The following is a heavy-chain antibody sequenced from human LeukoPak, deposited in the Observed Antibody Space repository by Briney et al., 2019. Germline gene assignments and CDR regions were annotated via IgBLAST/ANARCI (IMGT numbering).Heavy chain of an antibody. D-gene: IGHD3-16*02. Sequence: SETLSLTCTVSGGSISSSSYYWGWIRQPPGKGLEWIGYIYYSGSTNYNPSLKSRVTISVDTSKNQFSLKLSSVTAADTAVYYCARGRYLPLYFDYWGQGTLVTVSS. CDR2: IYYSGST. CDR3: ARGRYLPLYFDY. CDR1: GGSISSSSYY. J-gene: IGHJ4*02. V-gene: IGHV4-61*05.